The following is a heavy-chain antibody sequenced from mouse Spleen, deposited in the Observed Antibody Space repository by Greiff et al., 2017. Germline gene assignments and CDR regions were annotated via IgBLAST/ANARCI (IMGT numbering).Heavy chain of an antibody. CDR1: GFTFSSYA. Sequence: EVMLVESGGGLVKPGGSLKLSCAASGFTFSSYAMSWVRQTPEKRLEWVATISDGGSYTYYPDNVKGRFTISRDNAKNNLYLQMSHLKSEDTAMYYCARDGGYDAAYWGQGTLVTVSA. D-gene: IGHD2-2*01. CDR2: ISDGGSYT. V-gene: IGHV5-4*01. J-gene: IGHJ3*01. CDR3: ARDGGYDAAY.